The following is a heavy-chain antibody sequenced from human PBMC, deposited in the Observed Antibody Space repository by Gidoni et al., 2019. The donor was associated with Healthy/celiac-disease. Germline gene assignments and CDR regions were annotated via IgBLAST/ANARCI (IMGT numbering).Heavy chain of an antibody. V-gene: IGHV2-5*02. CDR1: GFPLSTGGVG. CDR2: IYWDDDK. D-gene: IGHD6-6*01. CDR3: AHGEAARRVRGFDL. Sequence: QITLPESGPTPGNPTQTLTLTCTSLGFPLSTGGVGVGWIRQPPGKALEWLALIYWDDDKRYSPSLKGRLTITKDTSKSQVVLTMTNMDPVDTATSYCAHGEAARRVRGFDLWGRGTLVTVSS. J-gene: IGHJ2*01.